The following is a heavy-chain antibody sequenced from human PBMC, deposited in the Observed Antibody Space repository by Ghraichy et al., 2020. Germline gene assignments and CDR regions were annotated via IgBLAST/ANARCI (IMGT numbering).Heavy chain of an antibody. V-gene: IGHV3-23*01. CDR2: ISGGGGYT. CDR3: AKPQPGSVAGLFDY. CDR1: GFTFSSYA. D-gene: IGHD6-19*01. J-gene: IGHJ4*02. Sequence: GGSLRLSCAASGFTFSSYAMSWVRQAPGKGLEWVSAISGGGGYTYYADSVKGRFTISRDNSKNTLYLQMNSLRAEDTAVYYCAKPQPGSVAGLFDYWGQGTLVTVSS.